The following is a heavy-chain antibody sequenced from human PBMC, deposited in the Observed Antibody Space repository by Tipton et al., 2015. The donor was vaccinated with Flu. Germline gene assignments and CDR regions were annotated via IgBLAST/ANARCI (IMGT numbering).Heavy chain of an antibody. J-gene: IGHJ3*02. V-gene: IGHV4-38-2*01. Sequence: TLSLTCAVSGYSIRSGYHWAWIRQPPGKRPEWIGTIHHSGTTYYNPSLEGRVIMSVDTSKNQFSLRLNSVTAADTAVYYCARPDSHPALFHIWGQGTMVTVSS. D-gene: IGHD2-15*01. CDR3: ARPDSHPALFHI. CDR1: GYSIRSGYH. CDR2: IHHSGTT.